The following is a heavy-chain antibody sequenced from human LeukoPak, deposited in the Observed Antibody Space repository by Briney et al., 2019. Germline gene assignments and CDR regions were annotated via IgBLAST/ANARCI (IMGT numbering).Heavy chain of an antibody. Sequence: GASVKVSCKASGYTFTANYMHWVRQAPGQGLEWMGWINPNSGGTKYAQNFQGGVTMTRDTSISTAYMELSGLRSDDTAVYYCARDRGGDAFDIWGQGTMVTVSS. CDR2: INPNSGGT. CDR1: GYTFTANY. J-gene: IGHJ3*02. CDR3: ARDRGGDAFDI. D-gene: IGHD3-10*01. V-gene: IGHV1-2*02.